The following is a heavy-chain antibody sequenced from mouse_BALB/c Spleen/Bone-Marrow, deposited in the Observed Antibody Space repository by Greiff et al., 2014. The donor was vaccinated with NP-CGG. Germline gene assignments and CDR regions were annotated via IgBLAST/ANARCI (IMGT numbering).Heavy chain of an antibody. V-gene: IGHV5-9-4*01. J-gene: IGHJ2*01. CDR3: VRDSSGYFDY. D-gene: IGHD3-1*01. Sequence: EVKLEESGGGLVKPGGSLKLSCAASGFTFSYYAMSWVRQSPEKRLEWVAEISSGGTYTYYPDTVTGRFTISRDNAKNTLYLEMSSLRSEDTAMCYCVRDSSGYFDYWGQGTTLTVSS. CDR1: GFTFSYYA. CDR2: ISSGGTYT.